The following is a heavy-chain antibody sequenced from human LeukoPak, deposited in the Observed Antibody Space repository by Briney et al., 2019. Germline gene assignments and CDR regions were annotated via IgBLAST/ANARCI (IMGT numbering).Heavy chain of an antibody. D-gene: IGHD5-18*01. J-gene: IGHJ4*02. Sequence: GESLKISCKGSGYNFSRYWIGWVRQMPGRGLEWVGVIYPGDSHAIYSPSFQGQVTISADKSISTAYLEWGGPTTSDTAMYYCARRGADTFIIDSWGQGTLVTVSS. CDR3: ARRGADTFIIDS. CDR2: IYPGDSHA. V-gene: IGHV5-51*01. CDR1: GYNFSRYW.